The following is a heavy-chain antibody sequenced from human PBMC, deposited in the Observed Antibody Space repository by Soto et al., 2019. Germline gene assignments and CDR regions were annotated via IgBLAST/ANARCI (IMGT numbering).Heavy chain of an antibody. CDR2: ISSDVVNY. Sequence: GGSLRLSCAASGFTFSSYAMHWVRQAPGKGLEWLAVISSDVVNYYYAESVKGRFTISRDNSKNTLYLQMNSLRNEDTAVYYCARGGAWTPEGLGYWGQGTLVTVSS. CDR3: ARGGAWTPEGLGY. D-gene: IGHD2-15*01. CDR1: GFTFSSYA. J-gene: IGHJ4*02. V-gene: IGHV3-30-3*01.